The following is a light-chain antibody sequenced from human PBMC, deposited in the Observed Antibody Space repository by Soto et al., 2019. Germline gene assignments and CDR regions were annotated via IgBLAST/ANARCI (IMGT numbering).Light chain of an antibody. J-gene: IGKJ1*01. CDR1: QSLLQSNGYNY. CDR3: MQDVQTPPT. CDR2: GGS. Sequence: IVMTQSPLSLPVTPGEPASISCRASQSLLQSNGYNYLDWYLQRPGQSPRLLIYGGSNRASGVPDRFSGSGSGTDFTLKISRVEAEDVGVYYCMQDVQTPPTFGQGTKVDIK. V-gene: IGKV2-28*01.